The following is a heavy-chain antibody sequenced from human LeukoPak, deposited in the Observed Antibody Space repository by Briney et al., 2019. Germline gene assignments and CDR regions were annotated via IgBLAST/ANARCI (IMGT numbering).Heavy chain of an antibody. CDR2: IYYSGST. V-gene: IGHV4-59*08. CDR1: GGSISSYY. D-gene: IGHD6-13*01. Sequence: SETLSLTYTVSGGSISSYYWSWIRQPPGKGLEWIGYIYYSGSTNYNPSLKSRVTISVDTSKNQFSLKLSSVTAADTAVYYCARTKYGSSFMDYYYGMDVWGQGTTVTVSS. J-gene: IGHJ6*02. CDR3: ARTKYGSSFMDYYYGMDV.